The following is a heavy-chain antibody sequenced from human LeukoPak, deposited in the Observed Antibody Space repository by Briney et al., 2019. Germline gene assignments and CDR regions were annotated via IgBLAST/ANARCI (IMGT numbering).Heavy chain of an antibody. CDR3: AKYGGSGWVIDY. J-gene: IGHJ4*02. CDR1: GGSISNDY. CDR2: IYYTGAT. V-gene: IGHV4-59*08. Sequence: SETLSLTCTVSGGSISNDYWTWIRQPPGKGLEWIGYIYYTGATSYNPSLKSRVTISVDTSKNQFSLKLTSVTAAGTAVYYCAKYGGSGWVIDYWGQGTLVTVSS. D-gene: IGHD6-19*01.